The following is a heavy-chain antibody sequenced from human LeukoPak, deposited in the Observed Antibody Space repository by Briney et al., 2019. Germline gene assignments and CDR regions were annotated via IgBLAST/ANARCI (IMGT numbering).Heavy chain of an antibody. CDR3: ARETCINGECYFYFDY. D-gene: IGHD2-8*01. CDR1: GFTFSNYA. CDR2: ISGSGGTT. V-gene: IGHV3-23*01. Sequence: GGSLRLSCAASGFTFSNYAMTWVRQASGKGLEWVSSISGSGGTTYYADSVKGRFTISRDNSKNTLYLHMNSLRAEDAALYYCARETCINGECYFYFDYWGQGTLVTVSS. J-gene: IGHJ4*02.